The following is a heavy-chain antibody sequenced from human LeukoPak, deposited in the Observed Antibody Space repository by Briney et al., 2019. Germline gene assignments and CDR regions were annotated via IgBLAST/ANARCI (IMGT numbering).Heavy chain of an antibody. V-gene: IGHV3-48*04. CDR1: GLTFSSYS. D-gene: IGHD1-26*01. CDR2: MRRYSRTI. CDR3: ARDRGGSYSAIDY. Sequence: GGSLRLFHAASGLTFSSYSMNWVRPAPGKGLEGVLCMRRYSRTIHYADSVKGGFTNSKDNAKNSLYLQMNSLRAEDTAVYYCARDRGGSYSAIDYWGQETLVTVSS. J-gene: IGHJ4*02.